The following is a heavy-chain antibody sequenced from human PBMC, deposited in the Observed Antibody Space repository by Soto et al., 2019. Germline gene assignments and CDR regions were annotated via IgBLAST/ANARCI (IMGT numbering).Heavy chain of an antibody. CDR1: GFTFSNAW. Sequence: EVQLVESGGGLVKPGGSLRLSCAASGFTFSNAWMSWVRQAPGKGLEWVGRIKSKTDGGTTDYAAPVKGRFTISRDDSKNTLYLQMNRLKTEDTAVYYCTTKTPASTNTMVRGVIINYYYYGMDVWGQGTTVTVSS. CDR3: TTKTPASTNTMVRGVIINYYYYGMDV. D-gene: IGHD3-10*01. CDR2: IKSKTDGGTT. V-gene: IGHV3-15*01. J-gene: IGHJ6*02.